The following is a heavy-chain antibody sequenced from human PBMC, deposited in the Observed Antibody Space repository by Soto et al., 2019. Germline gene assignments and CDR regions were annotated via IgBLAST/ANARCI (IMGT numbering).Heavy chain of an antibody. J-gene: IGHJ6*02. CDR1: GFTFSSYA. CDR3: AKEDCSSTSCYELRYTYYGMDV. D-gene: IGHD2-2*01. Sequence: GGSLRLSCAASGFTFSSYAMSWVRQAPGKGLEWVSAISGSGGSTYYADSVKGRFTISRDNSKNTLYLQMNSLRAEDTAVYYCAKEDCSSTSCYELRYTYYGMDVWGQGTTVTVSS. CDR2: ISGSGGST. V-gene: IGHV3-23*01.